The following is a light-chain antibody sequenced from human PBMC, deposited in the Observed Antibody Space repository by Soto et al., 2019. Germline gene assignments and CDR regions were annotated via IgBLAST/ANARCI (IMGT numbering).Light chain of an antibody. CDR2: EVN. CDR3: GESHTIDGQVGRGV. CDR1: SSDIGTYNR. V-gene: IGLV2-18*01. Sequence: QSALTQPASVSGSPGQSITISCIGTSSDIGTYNRVSWYQQPPGTAPKLIIYEVNNRPSGVPDRFMGSSSGADRYLTFSNLQSDDEAEYHCGESHTIDGQVGRGVFGGGTKVTVL. J-gene: IGLJ2*01.